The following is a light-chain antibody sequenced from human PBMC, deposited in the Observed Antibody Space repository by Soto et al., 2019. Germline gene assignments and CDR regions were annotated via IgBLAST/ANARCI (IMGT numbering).Light chain of an antibody. Sequence: DLQLTQSPSSLSASVGDRVTIACQASHDISIYLNWFQQKPGKAPKLLINDASNLETGVPSRFSGSGTGTDFFFTISSLQPEDIATYYCQQNGDLPYTFGQGTKLEI. CDR1: HDISIY. V-gene: IGKV1-33*01. CDR2: DAS. J-gene: IGKJ2*01. CDR3: QQNGDLPYT.